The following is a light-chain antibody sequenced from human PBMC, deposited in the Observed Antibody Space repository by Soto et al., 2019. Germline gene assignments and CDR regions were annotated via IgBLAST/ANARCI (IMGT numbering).Light chain of an antibody. CDR1: QSVSNK. CDR2: GAS. CDR3: QQYNTWPPIT. Sequence: EIILTQSPATLSVSPGERVPLSCRASQSVSNKLAWYQQKPGQAPRLLIYGASSRATGIPDRFRGSGSGTEFTLTIGSLESEDFAVYYCQQYNTWPPITFGQGTRLEIK. J-gene: IGKJ5*01. V-gene: IGKV3D-15*01.